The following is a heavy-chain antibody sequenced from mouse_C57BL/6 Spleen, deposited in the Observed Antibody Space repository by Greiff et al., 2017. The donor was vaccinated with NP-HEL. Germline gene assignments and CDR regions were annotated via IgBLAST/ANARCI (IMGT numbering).Heavy chain of an antibody. CDR3: ARYDGYYSYWYFDV. D-gene: IGHD2-3*01. Sequence: QVQLQQPGAELVRPGSSVKLSCKASGYTFTSYWMHWVKQRPIQGLEWIGNIDPSDSETHYNQKFKDKATLTVDKSSSTAYMQLSSLTSEDSAVYYCARYDGYYSYWYFDVWGTGTTVTVSS. V-gene: IGHV1-52*01. CDR2: IDPSDSET. J-gene: IGHJ1*03. CDR1: GYTFTSYW.